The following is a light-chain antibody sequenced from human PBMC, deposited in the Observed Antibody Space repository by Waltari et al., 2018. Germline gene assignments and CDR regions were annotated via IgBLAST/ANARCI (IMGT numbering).Light chain of an antibody. J-gene: IGKJ1*01. Sequence: DIVMTQSPPSLPVIPGEPASPPSPSSQSLLDSEGYNYVNWYPQKPGQSPQLLLYGGSIRASGVPDRFSGSGSGTHFTLKISRVEADDVGLYYCMQALRSPWTFGQGTRLDMK. CDR2: GGS. CDR1: QSLLDSEGYNY. CDR3: MQALRSPWT. V-gene: IGKV2-28*01.